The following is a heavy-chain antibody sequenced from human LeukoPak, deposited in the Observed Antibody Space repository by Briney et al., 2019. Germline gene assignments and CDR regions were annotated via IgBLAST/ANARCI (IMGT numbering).Heavy chain of an antibody. J-gene: IGHJ3*02. Sequence: SETLSLTCTVSGGSISSGNYYWSWIRQPAGKGLEWIGRIYTSGSTNYNPSLKSRVTMSVDTSKNQFSLKLSPVTAADTAVYYCARWGSSSWSPDAFDIWGQGTMVTVSS. V-gene: IGHV4-61*02. CDR2: IYTSGST. CDR3: ARWGSSSWSPDAFDI. CDR1: GGSISSGNYY. D-gene: IGHD6-13*01.